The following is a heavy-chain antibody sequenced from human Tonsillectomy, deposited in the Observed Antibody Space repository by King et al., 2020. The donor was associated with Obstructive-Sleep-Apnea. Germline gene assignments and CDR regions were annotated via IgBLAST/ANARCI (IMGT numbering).Heavy chain of an antibody. Sequence: VQLVESGGGVVQPGRSLRLSCAASGFTFSSYAMHWVLQAPGKGLEWVAVISYEGSNKYYADSVKGRFTISRDNSKNTLYMQMNSLRAEDTAVYYCYYDSIGYADSSNYNFDYWGQGTLVTVAS. D-gene: IGHD3-22*01. J-gene: IGHJ4*02. CDR2: ISYEGSNK. CDR1: GFTFSSYA. CDR3: YYDSIGYADSSNYNFDY. V-gene: IGHV3-30*04.